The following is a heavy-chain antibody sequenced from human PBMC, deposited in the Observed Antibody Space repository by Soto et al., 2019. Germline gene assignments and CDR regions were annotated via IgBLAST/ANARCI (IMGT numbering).Heavy chain of an antibody. CDR3: ARGYSYGYPWFDP. J-gene: IGHJ5*02. CDR2: INAGNGNT. V-gene: IGHV1-3*01. CDR1: GYTFTSYA. Sequence: GASVKVSCKASGYTFTSYAMHWVRQAPGQRLEWMGWINAGNGNTKYSQKFQGRVTITRDTSASTAYMELSSLRSEDTAVYYCARGYSYGYPWFDPWGQGTLVTVSS. D-gene: IGHD5-18*01.